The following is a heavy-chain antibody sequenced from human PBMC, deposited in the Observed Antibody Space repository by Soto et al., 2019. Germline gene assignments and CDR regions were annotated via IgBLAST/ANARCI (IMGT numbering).Heavy chain of an antibody. CDR2: IIPIFGTA. Sequence: QVQLVQSGAEVKKPGSSVKVSCKASGGTFSSYAISWVRQAPGQGLEWMGGIIPIFGTANYAQKFQGRVTMTADDSPSRAYMALSSLRSEDTAVYYCARDSQEMATISAFDIWGQGTMVTVSS. D-gene: IGHD5-12*01. J-gene: IGHJ3*02. CDR3: ARDSQEMATISAFDI. V-gene: IGHV1-69*01. CDR1: GGTFSSYA.